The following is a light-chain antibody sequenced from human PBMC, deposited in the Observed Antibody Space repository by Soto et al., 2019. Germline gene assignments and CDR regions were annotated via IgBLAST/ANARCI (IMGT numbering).Light chain of an antibody. Sequence: DIQLTQSPSFLSASVGDTVTITCRASQDISTYLAWYQEKPGKPPRLLVYSASTSQSRLPSRFSGSGSGTDFTLTISSLQPDDFATYYCQQLNTYPWTFGQGTKVEIK. V-gene: IGKV1-9*01. CDR2: SAS. CDR1: QDISTY. CDR3: QQLNTYPWT. J-gene: IGKJ1*01.